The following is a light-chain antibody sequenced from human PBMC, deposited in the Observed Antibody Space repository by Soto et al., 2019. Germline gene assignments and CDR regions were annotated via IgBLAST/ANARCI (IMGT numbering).Light chain of an antibody. CDR2: AAS. CDR3: QQVNTYPHT. CDR1: QGIATH. V-gene: IGKV1-9*01. Sequence: DIQLTQSPSFLSASVGDRVIITCRASQGIATHLAWFQQRPGKARKLLIFAASTLQSGVPSRISGSGSGTEFSLTISSLQPEDFATYYCQQVNTYPHTFGQGTKLEIK. J-gene: IGKJ2*01.